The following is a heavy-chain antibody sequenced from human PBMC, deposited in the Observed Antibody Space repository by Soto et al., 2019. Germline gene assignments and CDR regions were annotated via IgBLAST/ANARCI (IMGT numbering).Heavy chain of an antibody. CDR2: IAGSGAST. CDR1: GFTLSSYA. J-gene: IGHJ2*01. Sequence: EVQLLESGGRLVQPGGSLRLSCAASGFTLSSYAMTWVRQAPGMGLEWVSGIAGSGASTFYADSVKGRFSISRDKNTLFLQMNSLRADDTAVYYCAKSLVTTLTYNWYFDRWGRGTLVTVSS. CDR3: AKSLVTTLTYNWYFDR. V-gene: IGHV3-23*01. D-gene: IGHD4-4*01.